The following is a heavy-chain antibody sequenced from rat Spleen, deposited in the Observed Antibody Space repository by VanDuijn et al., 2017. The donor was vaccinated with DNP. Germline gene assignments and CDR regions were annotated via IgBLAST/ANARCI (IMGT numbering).Heavy chain of an antibody. J-gene: IGHJ2*01. Sequence: EVQLQESGPGLVESSQSLSLTCSVTGYSITRNFRWNWIRKFPGNKLEWMGYVNSADSTYYNPSLKRRISITRDTSKNQFFLQLNSVNPEDTATYYCARWTRYFDYWGQGVMVTVSS. D-gene: IGHD1-4*01. CDR1: GYSITRNFR. CDR3: ARWTRYFDY. CDR2: VNSADST. V-gene: IGHV3-3*01.